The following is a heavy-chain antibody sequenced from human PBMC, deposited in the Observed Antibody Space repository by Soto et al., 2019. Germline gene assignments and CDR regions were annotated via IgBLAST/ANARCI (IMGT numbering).Heavy chain of an antibody. Sequence: QLQLQESGPGLVKPSETLSLTCTVSGGSISSSSYYWGWIRQPPGKGLEWIGSIYYSGSTYYNRSLKSRVPIAVDTSKNQFSLKLSSVTAADTAVYYCARQQYCSGWYGFDYWGQGTLVTVSS. CDR2: IYYSGST. V-gene: IGHV4-39*01. D-gene: IGHD6-19*01. CDR3: ARQQYCSGWYGFDY. J-gene: IGHJ4*02. CDR1: GGSISSSSYY.